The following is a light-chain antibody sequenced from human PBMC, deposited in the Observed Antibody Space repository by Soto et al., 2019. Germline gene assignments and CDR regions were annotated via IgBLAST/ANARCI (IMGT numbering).Light chain of an antibody. CDR3: QQRGT. CDR2: DAS. CDR1: QSVSVY. J-gene: IGKJ5*01. V-gene: IGKV3-11*01. Sequence: EIVLTQSPATLSLSPGERAALSCRASQSVSVYLAWYQQRPGQAPRLLIYDASNRATGIPARFSGSGSGTDFTLTISSLEPEDFAIYYCQQRGTFGQGTRLEI.